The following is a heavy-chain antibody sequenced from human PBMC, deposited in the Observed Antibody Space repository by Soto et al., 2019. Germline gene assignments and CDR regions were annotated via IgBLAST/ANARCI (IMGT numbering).Heavy chain of an antibody. V-gene: IGHV1-18*01. CDR3: ARDSPPVDY. CDR2: ISAYNGNT. CDR1: GYTFTSYA. Sequence: GASVKVSCKASGYTFTSYAISWVRQAPGQGLEWMGWISAYNGNTNYAQKLQGRVTMTTDTSTNTADKELRSLRSDDTAVYYCARDSPPVDYWGQGTLVTVSS. J-gene: IGHJ4*02.